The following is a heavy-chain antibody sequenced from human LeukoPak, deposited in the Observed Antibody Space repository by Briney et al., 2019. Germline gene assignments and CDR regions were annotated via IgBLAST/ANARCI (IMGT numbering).Heavy chain of an antibody. CDR2: IYHSGST. Sequence: PSETLSLTCSVSGGSISSGYYWGWIRQPPGKGLEWIGSIYHSGSTYYNPSLESRVTISVDTSKNQFSLKLSSVTAADTAVYYCARHLYSGYELDYWGQGTLVTVSS. J-gene: IGHJ4*02. D-gene: IGHD5-12*01. CDR1: GGSISSGYY. CDR3: ARHLYSGYELDY. V-gene: IGHV4-38-2*02.